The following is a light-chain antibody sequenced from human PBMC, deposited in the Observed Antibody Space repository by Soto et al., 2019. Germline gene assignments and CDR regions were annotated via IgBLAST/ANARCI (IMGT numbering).Light chain of an antibody. CDR2: GAS. CDR1: QSVSSN. V-gene: IGKV3-15*01. CDR3: QQYNNWPRELT. Sequence: EIVMTQSPATLSVSPGERATLSCRASQSVSSNLAWYQQKPGQAPRFLIYGASTRATGIPARFSGSGSGTEFTLTISSLQSEDFAVYYCQQYNNWPRELTFGGGTKVEIK. J-gene: IGKJ4*01.